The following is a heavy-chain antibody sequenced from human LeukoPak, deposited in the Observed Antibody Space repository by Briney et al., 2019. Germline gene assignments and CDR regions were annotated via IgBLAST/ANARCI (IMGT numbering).Heavy chain of an antibody. D-gene: IGHD3-16*01. V-gene: IGHV1-69*02. J-gene: IGHJ6*02. CDR1: GGTFSSYS. Sequence: ASVKVSCKASGGTFSSYSFTWVRQSPGQGLEWMGRIIPSVGIPKYAPKFQGRVTITADKSTSTAYLEFSSLRSEDSAIYFCARGGRAPVTRMDIWGQGTTVTVSS. CDR2: IIPSVGIP. CDR3: ARGGRAPVTRMDI.